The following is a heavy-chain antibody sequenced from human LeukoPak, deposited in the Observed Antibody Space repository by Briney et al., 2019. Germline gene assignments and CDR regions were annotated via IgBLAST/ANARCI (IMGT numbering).Heavy chain of an antibody. Sequence: GGSLRLSCAASGFTFSSYWMSWVRQAPGKGLEWVANIKQEGSKKYYVDSVKARFTISRDNAKSSLYLQMNSLRAEDTAVYYCARSYGGSDAFDIWGQGTMVTVSS. V-gene: IGHV3-7*01. CDR3: ARSYGGSDAFDI. D-gene: IGHD4/OR15-4a*01. CDR2: IKQEGSKK. J-gene: IGHJ3*02. CDR1: GFTFSSYW.